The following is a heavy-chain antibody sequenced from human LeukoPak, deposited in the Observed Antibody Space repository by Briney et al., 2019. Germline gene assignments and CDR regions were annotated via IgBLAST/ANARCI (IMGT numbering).Heavy chain of an antibody. CDR1: GYTFTSYY. Sequence: ASVKVSCKASGYTFTSYYMHWVRQAPGQGLEWMGIINPSGGSTSYAQKFQGRVTMTRDTSTSTVYMELSSLTSEDTAVYYCAKDCTGGYLWGNYYGMDVWGQGTTVTVSS. D-gene: IGHD2-8*02. CDR3: AKDCTGGYLWGNYYGMDV. J-gene: IGHJ6*02. CDR2: INPSGGST. V-gene: IGHV1-46*01.